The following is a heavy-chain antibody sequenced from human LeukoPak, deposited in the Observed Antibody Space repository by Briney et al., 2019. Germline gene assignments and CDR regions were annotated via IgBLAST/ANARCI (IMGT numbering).Heavy chain of an antibody. CDR1: GFAFSSHT. J-gene: IGHJ3*02. CDR3: ASGRSTYYLWDAFDI. D-gene: IGHD3-10*01. CDR2: ISSSSSYI. Sequence: GGSLRLSCAASGFAFSSHTMNWVRQAPGKGLEWVASISSSSSYIYYAESLKGRFTISRDNTKNSVFLHMDSLRGEDTAVYYCASGRSTYYLWDAFDIWGQGTTVTVSS. V-gene: IGHV3-21*06.